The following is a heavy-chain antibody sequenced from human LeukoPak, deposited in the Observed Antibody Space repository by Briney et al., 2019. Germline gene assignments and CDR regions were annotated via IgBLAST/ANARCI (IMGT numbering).Heavy chain of an antibody. CDR2: ISDSGDGT. CDR1: GFTFRTYA. D-gene: IGHD6-13*01. Sequence: GGSLRLSCAASGFTFRTYAMSWVRQAPGKGLEWVSGISDSGDGTYYAESVKGRFTISRDNSKNSLYLQMNSLRTEDTALYYCAKAREVGSSWYFSIDYWGQGTLVTVSS. J-gene: IGHJ4*02. V-gene: IGHV3-23*01. CDR3: AKAREVGSSWYFSIDY.